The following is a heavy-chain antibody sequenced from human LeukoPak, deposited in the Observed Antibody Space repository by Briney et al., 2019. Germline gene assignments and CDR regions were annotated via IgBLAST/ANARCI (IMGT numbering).Heavy chain of an antibody. CDR3: ARDAFYSSGTYFDY. CDR2: ISRDGSGT. Sequence: PGRSLRLSCAASGFTFSGSAIHWVRQAPGKGLEWVSVISRDGSGTYYADCVKGRFTISRDNSKNTVYLQMNSLEPDDTAVYYCARDAFYSSGTYFDYWGQGTLVTVSS. CDR1: GFTFSGSA. D-gene: IGHD3-10*01. J-gene: IGHJ4*02. V-gene: IGHV3-30*04.